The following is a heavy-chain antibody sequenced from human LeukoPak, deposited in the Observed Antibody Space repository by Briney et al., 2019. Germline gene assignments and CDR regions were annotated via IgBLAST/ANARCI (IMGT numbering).Heavy chain of an antibody. Sequence: PGGSLRLSCAASGFTFSSYSMNWVRQAPGKGLEWVSSISSSSSYIYYADSVKGRFTISGDNAKNSLYLQMNSLRAEDTAVYYCARDQMRPNYDFWSGPWGRAYYFDYWGQGTLVTVSS. D-gene: IGHD3-3*01. V-gene: IGHV3-21*01. J-gene: IGHJ4*02. CDR1: GFTFSSYS. CDR2: ISSSSSYI. CDR3: ARDQMRPNYDFWSGPWGRAYYFDY.